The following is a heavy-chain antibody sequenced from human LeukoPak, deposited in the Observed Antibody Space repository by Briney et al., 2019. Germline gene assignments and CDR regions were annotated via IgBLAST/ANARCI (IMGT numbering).Heavy chain of an antibody. CDR2: IYYSGST. V-gene: IGHV4-59*01. J-gene: IGHJ6*02. Sequence: PSETLPLTCTVSGGSISSYYWSWIRQPPGKGLEWIGYIYYSGSTNYNPSLKSRVTISVDTSKNQFSLKLSSVTAADTAVYYCARLLGQLWYPSYPYYYGMDVWGQGTTVTVSS. CDR1: GGSISSYY. D-gene: IGHD5-18*01. CDR3: ARLLGQLWYPSYPYYYGMDV.